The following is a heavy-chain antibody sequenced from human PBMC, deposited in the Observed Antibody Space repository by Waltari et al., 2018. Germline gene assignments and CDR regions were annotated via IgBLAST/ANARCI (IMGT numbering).Heavy chain of an antibody. V-gene: IGHV4-34*01. CDR3: ASKYYYYDSSGPAFDY. D-gene: IGHD3-22*01. J-gene: IGHJ4*02. CDR1: GGSFSGYY. CDR2: INHSGST. Sequence: QVQLQQWGAGLLKPSETLSLTCAVYGGSFSGYYWSWIRQPPGKGLEWIGEINHSGSTNYNPSLKSRVTISVDTSKNQFSLKLSSVTAADTAVNYCASKYYYYDSSGPAFDYWGQGTLVTVSS.